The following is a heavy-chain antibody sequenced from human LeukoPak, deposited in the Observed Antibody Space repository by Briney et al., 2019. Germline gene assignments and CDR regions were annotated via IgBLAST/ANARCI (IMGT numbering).Heavy chain of an antibody. CDR3: ARTTPPRYDYVWGSYRYPFWFDP. CDR1: GFTVINEA. J-gene: IGHJ5*02. D-gene: IGHD3-16*02. CDR2: ITGSGRLT. Sequence: GVSLRLSCAASGFTVINEAMGWVRQAPGKGLEWVSTITGSGRLTYYADSVKGRFTISRDNSKNTLYLQMNSLRAEDTALYYCARTTPPRYDYVWGSYRYPFWFDPWGQGTLVSVSS. V-gene: IGHV3-23*01.